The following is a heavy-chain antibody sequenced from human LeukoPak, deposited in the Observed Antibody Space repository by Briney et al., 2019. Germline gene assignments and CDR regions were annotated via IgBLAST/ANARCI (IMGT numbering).Heavy chain of an antibody. J-gene: IGHJ4*02. CDR2: ISSRDGGT. CDR3: AKGRCGGNIAAHN. V-gene: IGHV3-23*01. Sequence: GGSLRLSCAASGFTLSSYAMSGVRRAPGRGGEGGSDISSRDGGTYYADSVRGRFPIPRDHSKNTLSLKMTSLRPEDRPVYYLAKGRCGGNIAAHNWGQGTPVTVSS. CDR1: GFTLSSYA. D-gene: IGHD5-12*01.